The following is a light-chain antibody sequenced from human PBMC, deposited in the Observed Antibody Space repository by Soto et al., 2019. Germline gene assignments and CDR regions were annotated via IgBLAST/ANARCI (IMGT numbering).Light chain of an antibody. J-gene: IGKJ1*01. CDR1: QNIDTW. Sequence: DIQMTQSPSTLSASVGDRVTITCRASQNIDTWLAWYQQKPGKAPKLLIYKATSLESGVPSRFSGSGSGTEFSLTIRSLQADDFATYYCQQYNNYPRTFGQGTKVDIK. CDR3: QQYNNYPRT. CDR2: KAT. V-gene: IGKV1-5*03.